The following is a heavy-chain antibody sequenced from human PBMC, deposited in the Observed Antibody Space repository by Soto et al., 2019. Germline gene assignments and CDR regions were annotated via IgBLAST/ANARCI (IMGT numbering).Heavy chain of an antibody. J-gene: IGHJ6*03. Sequence: GGSLRLSCAASGFTVSSNYMSWVRQAPGKGLEWVSVIYSGGSTYYADSVKGRFTISRDNSKNTLYLQMNSLRAEDTAVYYCARRGTGTKGYYYYYMDVWGKGTTVTVSS. CDR1: GFTVSSNY. CDR2: IYSGGST. V-gene: IGHV3-66*04. D-gene: IGHD1-1*01. CDR3: ARRGTGTKGYYYYYMDV.